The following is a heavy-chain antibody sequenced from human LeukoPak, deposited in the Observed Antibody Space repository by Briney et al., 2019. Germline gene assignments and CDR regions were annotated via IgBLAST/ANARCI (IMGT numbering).Heavy chain of an antibody. CDR3: AREYHDFWSGYYKAFDY. CDR2: ISANNGNT. Sequence: ASVKVSCKASGYTFSSYGISWVRQAPGQGLEWMGWISANNGNTNYAHKFQGRVIMTTDTSTRTAYMELRSLRSDDTAVYYCAREYHDFWSGYYKAFDYWGQGTLVTVSS. V-gene: IGHV1-18*01. CDR1: GYTFSSYG. J-gene: IGHJ4*02. D-gene: IGHD3-3*01.